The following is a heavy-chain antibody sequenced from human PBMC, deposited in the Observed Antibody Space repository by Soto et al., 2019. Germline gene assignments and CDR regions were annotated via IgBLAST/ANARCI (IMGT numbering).Heavy chain of an antibody. D-gene: IGHD1-1*01. V-gene: IGHV3-30*05. CDR2: ISYDGSET. Sequence: QVQLVESGGGVVHPGRSLSLSCAGSGFMFSNNGMHWVRRAPGKGLEWVAFISYDGSETFYADSVKGRFTISTDNSKSRLFLQMSRLKNEGTAVYYCARTSVANASFDYWGQGTLVSVSS. J-gene: IGHJ4*02. CDR3: ARTSVANASFDY. CDR1: GFMFSNNG.